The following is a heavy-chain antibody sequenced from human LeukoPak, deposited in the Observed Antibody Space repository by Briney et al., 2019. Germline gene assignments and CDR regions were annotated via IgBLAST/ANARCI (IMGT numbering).Heavy chain of an antibody. V-gene: IGHV1-2*02. Sequence: GSSVKVSCKASGGTFSSYAISWVRQAPGQGLEWMGWINPNSGGTNYAQKFQGRVTMTRDTSISTAYMELSRLRSDDTAVYYCARTPQVYYYYGMDVWGQGTTVTVSS. CDR2: INPNSGGT. CDR3: ARTPQVYYYYGMDV. CDR1: GGTFSSYA. J-gene: IGHJ6*02.